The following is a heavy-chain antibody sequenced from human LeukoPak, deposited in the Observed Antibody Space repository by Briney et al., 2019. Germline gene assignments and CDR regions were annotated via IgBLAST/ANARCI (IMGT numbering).Heavy chain of an antibody. D-gene: IGHD1-26*01. Sequence: GASVKVSCKASGYTFTSYDINWVRQATGQGLEWMGWMNPNSGNTGYAQKFQGRVTMTRNTSISTAYMELSSLRSEDTAVYYCARTLSVRRGSYYTYFDYWGQGTLVTVSS. CDR1: GYTFTSYD. CDR2: MNPNSGNT. V-gene: IGHV1-8*01. J-gene: IGHJ4*02. CDR3: ARTLSVRRGSYYTYFDY.